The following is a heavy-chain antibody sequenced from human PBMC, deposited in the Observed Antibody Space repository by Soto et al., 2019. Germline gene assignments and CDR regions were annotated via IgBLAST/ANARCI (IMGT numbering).Heavy chain of an antibody. D-gene: IGHD6-19*01. CDR2: IYSGGST. J-gene: IGHJ4*02. Sequence: GGSLRLSCAASGFTVSSNYMSWVRQAPGKGLEWVSVIYSGGSTYYADSVKGRFTISRDNSKNTLYLQMNSLRAEDTAVYYCARNRPYSSGTYSDYSGQGTLVTVS. CDR1: GFTVSSNY. CDR3: ARNRPYSSGTYSDY. V-gene: IGHV3-66*01.